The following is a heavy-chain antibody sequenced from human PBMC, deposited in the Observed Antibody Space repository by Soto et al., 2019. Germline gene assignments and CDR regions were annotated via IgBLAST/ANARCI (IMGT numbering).Heavy chain of an antibody. CDR2: IIPIFGTA. CDR1: GGTFSSYA. V-gene: IGHV1-69*13. J-gene: IGHJ5*02. D-gene: IGHD2-2*01. Sequence: SVKVSCKASGGTFSSYAISWVRQAPGQGLEWMGGIIPIFGTANYAQKFQGRVTITADESTSTAYLELSSLRSEDTAVYYCARSTSVYNWFDPWGQGTLVTVSS. CDR3: ARSTSVYNWFDP.